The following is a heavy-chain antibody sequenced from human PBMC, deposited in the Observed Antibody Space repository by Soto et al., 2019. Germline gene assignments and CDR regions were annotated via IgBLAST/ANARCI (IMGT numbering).Heavy chain of an antibody. CDR3: ARGSAGSSGSYNDPDYYYYGMDV. Sequence: SETLSLTCSVSGGSISRGGYSWSWLRQPPGKGLEWIGYIYHSGSTYYNPSLKSRVTISVDRSKNQFSLKLSSVTAADTAVYYCARGSAGSSGSYNDPDYYYYGMDVWGQGTTVTVSS. CDR1: GGSISRGGYS. V-gene: IGHV4-30-2*01. D-gene: IGHD3-22*01. CDR2: IYHSGST. J-gene: IGHJ6*02.